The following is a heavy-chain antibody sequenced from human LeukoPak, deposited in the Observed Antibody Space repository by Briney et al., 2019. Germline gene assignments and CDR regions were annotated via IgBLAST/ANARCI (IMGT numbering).Heavy chain of an antibody. CDR2: MNPNSGNT. CDR3: ARVRYYYDSSDY. D-gene: IGHD3-22*01. Sequence: ASVKVSCKASGYTFTSYDINWVRQAPGQGLEWMGWMNPNSGNTGYAQKFQGRVTMTRNTSISTAYMELSSLRSEDTAVYYCARVRYYYDSSDYWGQGTLVTVSS. V-gene: IGHV1-8*01. CDR1: GYTFTSYD. J-gene: IGHJ4*02.